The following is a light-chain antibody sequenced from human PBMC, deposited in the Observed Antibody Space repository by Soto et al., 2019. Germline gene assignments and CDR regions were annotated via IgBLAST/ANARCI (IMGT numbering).Light chain of an antibody. CDR2: AST. CDR1: QNVGNY. V-gene: IGKV1-39*01. CDR3: QENYSPFPA. Sequence: DIQMTQSPSSLAASVGDRVTILCRSSQNVGNYVNWYQQTPGKVPQGLIYASTNLHSGAPARFSGSGSGTDFTLTINSLQVEDFATYFCQENYSPFPAFGPGTKVDIK. J-gene: IGKJ1*01.